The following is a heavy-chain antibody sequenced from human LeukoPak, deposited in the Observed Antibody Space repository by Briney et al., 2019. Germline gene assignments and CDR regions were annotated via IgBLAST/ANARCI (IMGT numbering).Heavy chain of an antibody. CDR3: ARGYCGGDCYSGSKYYFDY. D-gene: IGHD2-21*02. Sequence: SETLSLTCTVSGGPISSYYWGWIRQPAGKGLEWIGRTHSSGSTNYNPSLQSRVTMSVDTSTSQFSLNLTSVTAADTAVYYCARGYCGGDCYSGSKYYFDYWGQGTLVTVSS. CDR2: THSSGST. J-gene: IGHJ4*02. V-gene: IGHV4-4*07. CDR1: GGPISSYY.